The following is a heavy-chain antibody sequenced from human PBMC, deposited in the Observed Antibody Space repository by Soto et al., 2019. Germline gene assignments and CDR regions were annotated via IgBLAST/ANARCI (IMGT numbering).Heavy chain of an antibody. J-gene: IGHJ6*02. D-gene: IGHD3-22*01. Sequence: EVQLVESGGGLVQPGRSLRLSCAASGFTFDDYAMHWVRQAPGKGLEWVSGISWNSGSIGYADSVKGRFTISRDNAKNSLYLQMNSLRAEDTALYYCAKDIGYDSSGNHYYYYYGMDVWGQGTTVTVSS. CDR1: GFTFDDYA. V-gene: IGHV3-9*01. CDR2: ISWNSGSI. CDR3: AKDIGYDSSGNHYYYYYGMDV.